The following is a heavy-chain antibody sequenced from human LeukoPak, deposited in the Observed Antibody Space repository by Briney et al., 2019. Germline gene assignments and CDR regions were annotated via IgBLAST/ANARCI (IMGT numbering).Heavy chain of an antibody. Sequence: SETLSLTCTVSGGSISSSSYYWGWIRQPPGKGLEWIGSIYYSGSTYYNPSLKSRVTISVDTSKNQFSLKLSSVTAADTAVYYCANSQGGGGVRVAGTWGQGTLVTVSS. J-gene: IGHJ4*02. CDR3: ANSQGGGGVRVAGT. CDR2: IYYSGST. V-gene: IGHV4-39*01. D-gene: IGHD6-19*01. CDR1: GGSISSSSYY.